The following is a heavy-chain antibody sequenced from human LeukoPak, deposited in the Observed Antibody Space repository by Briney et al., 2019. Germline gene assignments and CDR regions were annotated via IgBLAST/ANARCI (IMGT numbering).Heavy chain of an antibody. CDR3: VRRESSGSIDY. J-gene: IGHJ4*02. CDR2: MYPGDSDT. Sequence: GESLKISCKGSGYSFTSYWIGWVRQMPGKGLEWMGIMYPGDSDTRYSPSFQGQVTISADKSISTAYLQWSSLKASDTALYYCVRRESSGSIDYRGQGTLVTVSS. CDR1: GYSFTSYW. V-gene: IGHV5-51*01. D-gene: IGHD6-19*01.